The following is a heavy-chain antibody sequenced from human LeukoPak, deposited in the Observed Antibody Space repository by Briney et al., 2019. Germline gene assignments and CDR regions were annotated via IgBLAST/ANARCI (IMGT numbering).Heavy chain of an antibody. CDR2: IITILGIA. Sequence: SVKVSCKASGGTFSSYTISWMRQAPGQGLEWMGRIITILGIANYAQKLQGRVTITADKSTSTAYMELSSLRSEDTAVYYCACIAVAGPFDYWGQGTLVTVSS. D-gene: IGHD6-19*01. CDR1: GGTFSSYT. V-gene: IGHV1-69*02. J-gene: IGHJ4*02. CDR3: ACIAVAGPFDY.